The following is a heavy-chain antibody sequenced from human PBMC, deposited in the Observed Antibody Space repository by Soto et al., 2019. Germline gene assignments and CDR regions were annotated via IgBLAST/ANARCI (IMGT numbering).Heavy chain of an antibody. Sequence: QVHLVQSGAEVKTPGASVTVSCETSGYTFAHYGLTWVRQAPTHGFEWIGWISAYNGETNYAQKFQGRVTLTTDTSTSTAYMELRSLRSDDTGVYYCARLVVTSPDSGGQGTLVTVSS. CDR3: ARLVVTSPDS. CDR2: ISAYNGET. D-gene: IGHD2-15*01. CDR1: GYTFAHYG. V-gene: IGHV1-18*01. J-gene: IGHJ4*02.